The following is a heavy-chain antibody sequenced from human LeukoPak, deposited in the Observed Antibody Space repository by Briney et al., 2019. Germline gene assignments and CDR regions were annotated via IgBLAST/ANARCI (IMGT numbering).Heavy chain of an antibody. V-gene: IGHV5-51*01. J-gene: IGHJ6*02. CDR1: GYSFTTYW. CDR2: IYPYDSDT. CDR3: ARLPITSTVTTPDYYYYGMDV. D-gene: IGHD4-17*01. Sequence: GESLKISCKGSGYSFTTYWIGWVRQMPGKGLEWMGVIYPYDSDTRYSPSFQGQVSISVDKSISTAYLQWSSLKASDTAMFYCARLPITSTVTTPDYYYYGMDVWGQGTTVTVSS.